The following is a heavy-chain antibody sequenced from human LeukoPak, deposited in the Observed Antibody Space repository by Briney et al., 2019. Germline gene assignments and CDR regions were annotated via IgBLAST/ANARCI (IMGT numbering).Heavy chain of an antibody. CDR3: ARDPNVVIVSASCFDY. Sequence: GGSLRLSCAASGLTFSSYNMNWVRQAPGKGLEWVSSISTSSSYIYYADSVKGRFTVSRDNAKNSVYLQMNSLRAEDTAVYYCARDPNVVIVSASCFDYWGQGTLVTVSS. V-gene: IGHV3-21*01. D-gene: IGHD2-15*01. CDR1: GLTFSSYN. CDR2: ISTSSSYI. J-gene: IGHJ4*02.